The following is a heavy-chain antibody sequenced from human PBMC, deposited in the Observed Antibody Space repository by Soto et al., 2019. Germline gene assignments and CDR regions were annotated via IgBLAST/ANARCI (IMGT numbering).Heavy chain of an antibody. Sequence: PGESLKISCKGSGYSFTSYWIAWVRQMPGKGLECMGIIYPGDSDTRYSPSFEGQVTISADKSINTAYLQWSSLKASDSAMYYCASPFDTSGWYDHWGQGPLVTVYS. D-gene: IGHD6-19*01. V-gene: IGHV5-51*01. CDR3: ASPFDTSGWYDH. CDR2: IYPGDSDT. CDR1: GYSFTSYW. J-gene: IGHJ5*02.